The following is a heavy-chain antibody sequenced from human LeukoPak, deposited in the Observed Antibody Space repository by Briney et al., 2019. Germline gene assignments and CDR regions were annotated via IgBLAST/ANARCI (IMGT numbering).Heavy chain of an antibody. Sequence: ASVKVSCKASGYTFTGYYLHWVRQAPGQGLEWMGCVNPNSGDTDYAQKFQGSVTMTRDTSISTVYVELSRLRSDDTAVYYCARASGSYWWFDSWGQGTLVTVSS. V-gene: IGHV1-2*02. J-gene: IGHJ5*01. CDR1: GYTFTGYY. CDR3: ARASGSYWWFDS. CDR2: VNPNSGDT. D-gene: IGHD1-26*01.